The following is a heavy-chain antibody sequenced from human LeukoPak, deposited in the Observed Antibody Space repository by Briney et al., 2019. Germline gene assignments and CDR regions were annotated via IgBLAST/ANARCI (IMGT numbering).Heavy chain of an antibody. CDR2: ISSNGGST. CDR3: ALLTYYYDSSGYSDY. V-gene: IGHV3-64*01. Sequence: GGSLRLSCAASGFTFSSYAMHWVRQAPGKGLEYVSAISSNGGSTYYANSVKGRFTISRDNSKNTLYLQMGSLRAEDTAVYYCALLTYYYDSSGYSDYWGQGTLVTVSS. J-gene: IGHJ4*02. CDR1: GFTFSSYA. D-gene: IGHD3-22*01.